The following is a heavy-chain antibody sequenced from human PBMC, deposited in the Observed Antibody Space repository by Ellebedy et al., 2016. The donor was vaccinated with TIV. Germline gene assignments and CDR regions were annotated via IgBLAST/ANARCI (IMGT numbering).Heavy chain of an antibody. D-gene: IGHD2-21*01. Sequence: GGSLRLXXAASGFTFSSYTMTWVRQAPGEGLEWVSSITSTGDRLNYADSVKGRFTVSRDNSKNTLDLQVNSLRAEDTALYYCAKGRGSSVIDYRYYGMDVWGQGTMVTVSS. CDR3: AKGRGSSVIDYRYYGMDV. CDR1: GFTFSSYT. V-gene: IGHV3-23*01. J-gene: IGHJ6*02. CDR2: ITSTGDRL.